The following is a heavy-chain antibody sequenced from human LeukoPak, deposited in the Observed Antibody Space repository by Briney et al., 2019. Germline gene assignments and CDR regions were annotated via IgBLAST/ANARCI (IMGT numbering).Heavy chain of an antibody. Sequence: PSQTLSLTCTVSGGPISSGSYYWSWIRQPAGKGLEWIGRIYTSGSTNYNPSLKSRVTISVDTSKNQFSLKLSSVTAADTAVYYCARERLLTGYSYFDYWGQGTLVTVSS. CDR2: IYTSGST. J-gene: IGHJ4*02. CDR1: GGPISSGSYY. CDR3: ARERLLTGYSYFDY. V-gene: IGHV4-61*02. D-gene: IGHD3-9*01.